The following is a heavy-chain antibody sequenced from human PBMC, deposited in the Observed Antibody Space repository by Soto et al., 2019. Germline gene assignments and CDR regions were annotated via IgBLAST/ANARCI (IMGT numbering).Heavy chain of an antibody. CDR2: ISSSGGTI. Sequence: EVQLVESGGDLVQPGGSLRLSCAASGFIFSDYTMTWVRQAPGRGLEFVSNISSSGGTIFYAESVKGRFTVYRDNAKNSLCLRMNSLRDEDTAVSFCARDHGGSTWFVGVYYFFGMDVWGQGTGVTVSS. D-gene: IGHD6-13*01. J-gene: IGHJ6*01. V-gene: IGHV3-48*02. CDR3: ARDHGGSTWFVGVYYFFGMDV. CDR1: GFIFSDYT.